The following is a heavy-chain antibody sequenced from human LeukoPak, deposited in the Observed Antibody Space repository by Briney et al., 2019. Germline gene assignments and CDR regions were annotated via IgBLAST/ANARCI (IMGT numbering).Heavy chain of an antibody. CDR1: GFTVSSNY. J-gene: IGHJ4*02. CDR3: ARDHPSHTSSFDY. CDR2: LYASGSA. Sequence: HPGGSLRLSCAASGFTVSSNYMSWVRQAPGKGLEWVSILYASGSAYYADSVKGRFTISRDNSKNTLYLQMNSLRAEDTAVYYCARDHPSHTSSFDYWGQGTLVTVSS. V-gene: IGHV3-53*01. D-gene: IGHD2-2*01.